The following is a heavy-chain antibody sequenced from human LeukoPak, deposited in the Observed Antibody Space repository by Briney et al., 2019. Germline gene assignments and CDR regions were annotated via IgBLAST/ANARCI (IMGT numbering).Heavy chain of an antibody. D-gene: IGHD6-13*01. V-gene: IGHV4-39*01. J-gene: IGHJ4*02. CDR2: IYYSGST. CDR1: VGSISSSSYY. Sequence: SETLSLTCTVSVGSISSSSYYWDWIRQPPGKGLEWIGSIYYSGSTYYNPSLKSRVTISVDTSKNQFSLDLTSVTAADTAVYYCARHGSAAAGHGYFDYWGQGTLVTVSS. CDR3: ARHGSAAAGHGYFDY.